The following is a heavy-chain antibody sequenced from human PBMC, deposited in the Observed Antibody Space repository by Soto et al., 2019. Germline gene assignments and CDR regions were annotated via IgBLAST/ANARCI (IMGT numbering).Heavy chain of an antibody. J-gene: IGHJ4*02. Sequence: QVQLPQRGADLFKPSGTLSLTCAIYDGPFIGYYWSWTRRPQGKGLEWIGEINQSGSTNSTPPLKSRLTISVDTSTNQFSLKLSSVTAADTAVYYCARGRAGNYSFDYWCQGNLDTVSS. V-gene: IGHV4-34*01. D-gene: IGHD1-7*01. CDR3: ARGRAGNYSFDY. CDR2: INQSGST. CDR1: DGPFIGYY.